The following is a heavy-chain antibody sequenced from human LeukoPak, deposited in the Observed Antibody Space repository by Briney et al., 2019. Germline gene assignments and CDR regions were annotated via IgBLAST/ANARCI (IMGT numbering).Heavy chain of an antibody. Sequence: GGSLRLSCAASGFTFSDYYMSWIRQAPGKGLEWVSFIYSGTTHYSDSVKGRFTISRDNSKNTLYLQMNSLRAEDTAVYYCARRAGAYSHPYDYWGQGTLVTVSS. V-gene: IGHV3-53*01. D-gene: IGHD4/OR15-4a*01. CDR3: ARRAGAYSHPYDY. J-gene: IGHJ4*02. CDR1: GFTFSDYY. CDR2: IYSGTT.